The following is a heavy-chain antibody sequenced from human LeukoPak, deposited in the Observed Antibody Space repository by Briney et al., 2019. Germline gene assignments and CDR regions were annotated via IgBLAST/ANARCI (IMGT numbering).Heavy chain of an antibody. CDR3: ARDGYNKVGFTH. CDR2: IIPILGIA. CDR1: GYTFTSYW. Sequence: SVKVSCKASGYTFTSYWMHWVRQAPGQGLEWMGRIIPILGIANYAQKFQGRVTITADKSTSTAYMELSSLRSEDTAVYYCARDGYNKVGFTHWGQGTQVTVSS. D-gene: IGHD5-24*01. J-gene: IGHJ4*02. V-gene: IGHV1-69*04.